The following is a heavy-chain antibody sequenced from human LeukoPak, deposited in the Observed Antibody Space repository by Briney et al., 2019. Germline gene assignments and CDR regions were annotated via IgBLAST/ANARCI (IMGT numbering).Heavy chain of an antibody. CDR1: GFTFSSYE. D-gene: IGHD4-17*01. CDR2: IKQDGSEK. CDR3: ARVSPNTVTTLQYFDY. J-gene: IGHJ4*02. Sequence: GGSLSLSCAASGFTFSSYEMNWVRQAPGKGLEWVANIKQDGSEKYYVDSVKGRFTISRDNAKNSLYLQMNSLRAEDTAVYYCARVSPNTVTTLQYFDYWGQGTLVTVSS. V-gene: IGHV3-7*01.